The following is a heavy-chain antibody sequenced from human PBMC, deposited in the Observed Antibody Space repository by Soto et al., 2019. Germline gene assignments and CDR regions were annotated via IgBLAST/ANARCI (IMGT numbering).Heavy chain of an antibody. Sequence: GGSLRLSCAASGFTVSSNYMSWVRQAPGKGLQWVSLIYDSGDTSYADSVKGRFTISRDNSKNILYLQMHSLRAEDTAVYYCARAPSHRDLHLAFDYCGQGTLVTVSS. CDR2: IYDSGDT. CDR3: ARAPSHRDLHLAFDY. D-gene: IGHD3-3*01. J-gene: IGHJ4*02. V-gene: IGHV3-66*01. CDR1: GFTVSSNY.